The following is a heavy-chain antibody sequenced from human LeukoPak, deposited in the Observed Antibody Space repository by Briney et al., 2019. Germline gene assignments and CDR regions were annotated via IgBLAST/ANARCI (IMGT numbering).Heavy chain of an antibody. Sequence: GGSLRLSCEASGFNLNYYWLGWVRQAPGKGLEWVALIHHDESEKYYVDSVKGRFSISRDNAKSSVYLQMDSLRVDDTAIYYCSRWVSQYYFDFWGQGTLVTVSS. CDR1: GFNLNYYW. CDR2: IHHDESEK. V-gene: IGHV3-7*01. D-gene: IGHD6-13*01. J-gene: IGHJ4*02. CDR3: SRWVSQYYFDF.